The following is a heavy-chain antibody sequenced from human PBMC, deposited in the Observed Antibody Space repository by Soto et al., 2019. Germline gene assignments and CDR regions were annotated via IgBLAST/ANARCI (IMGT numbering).Heavy chain of an antibody. CDR1: GGTFSSYA. CDR2: ISAYNGNT. Sequence: ASVKVSCKAPGGTFSSYAISWVRQAPGQGLEWMGWISAYNGNTNYAQKLQGRVTMTTDTSTSTAYMELRSLRSDDTAVYYCAGYERLRLSYYYYGMDVWGQGTTVTVSS. V-gene: IGHV1-18*01. CDR3: AGYERLRLSYYYYGMDV. J-gene: IGHJ6*02. D-gene: IGHD5-12*01.